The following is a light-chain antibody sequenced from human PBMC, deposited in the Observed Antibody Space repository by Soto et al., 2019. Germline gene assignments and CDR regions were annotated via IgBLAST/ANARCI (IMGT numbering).Light chain of an antibody. CDR1: QDIGSD. J-gene: IGKJ1*01. CDR3: LQDFNYPWT. Sequence: AIQVTQSPSSLSASVGDRVTITCRASQDIGSDLGWYQQKPGKAPKLLIFATSTLQSGVPSRFSGTGSGTDFTLTISSLQPEDFATYYCLQDFNYPWTFGQGTKVDIK. V-gene: IGKV1-6*01. CDR2: ATS.